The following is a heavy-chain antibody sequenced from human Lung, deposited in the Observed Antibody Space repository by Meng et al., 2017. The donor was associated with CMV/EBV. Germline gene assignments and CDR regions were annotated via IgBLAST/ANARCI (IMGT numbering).Heavy chain of an antibody. J-gene: IGHJ4*02. CDR1: SSSISMSNYY. V-gene: IGHV4-39*07. CDR2: MYYNDRT. CDR3: ARAYSNSDIFGFDY. D-gene: IGHD6-6*01. Sequence: QQPGPGVVLPLASPSFACTVSSSSISMSNYYWGSIKQPPGNGLECYGGMYYNDRTFFNPSLKSRVTISIDTSKNQCSLKLNSVAAAYTAVYYCARAYSNSDIFGFDYWGQGTLVTVSS.